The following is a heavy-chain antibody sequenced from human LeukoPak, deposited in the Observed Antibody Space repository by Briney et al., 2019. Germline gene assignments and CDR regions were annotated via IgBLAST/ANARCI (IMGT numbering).Heavy chain of an antibody. CDR2: ISGSGATT. J-gene: IGHJ4*02. D-gene: IGHD3-10*01. CDR3: AKPFTYGSGSSFQTFDS. CDR1: GFTFSSYA. V-gene: IGHV3-23*01. Sequence: PGGSLRHSCAASGFTFSSYAMSWVRQAPGKGLEWVSAISGSGATTHYTDSVRGRFTISRDNSKNTLYLQMNSLRVEDTAVYYCAKPFTYGSGSSFQTFDSWGQGILVTVSS.